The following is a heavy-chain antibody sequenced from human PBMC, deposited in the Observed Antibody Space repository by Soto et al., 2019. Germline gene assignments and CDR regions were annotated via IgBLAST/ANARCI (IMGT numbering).Heavy chain of an antibody. V-gene: IGHV4-39*01. CDR3: ARHTDCGSGSSCLGSDNMDTDAFDI. CDR1: GGSISSDIHY. J-gene: IGHJ3*02. Sequence: QLQLQESGPGLVKPSETLSLTCTVSGGSISSDIHYWGWIRQPPGKGLEWIGTIYYSGNIYNNPSLSGRVNIPMDTSKNKFSLGLTSGTAADTAVYYCARHTDCGSGSSCLGSDNMDTDAFDIWGQGTMVTVS. CDR2: IYYSGNI. D-gene: IGHD3-10*01.